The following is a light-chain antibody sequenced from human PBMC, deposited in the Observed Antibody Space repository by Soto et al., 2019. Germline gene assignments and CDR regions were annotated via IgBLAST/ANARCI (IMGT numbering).Light chain of an antibody. Sequence: QSVLTQPPSASGTPGQRVTISCSGSSSNIGSNTVNWYQQLPGTAPKLLIYKNNQRPSGVPDRFSGSKSDTSASLAISGLQSEDEADYYCSSYGGSNNYVFGTGTKLTVL. J-gene: IGLJ1*01. V-gene: IGLV1-44*01. CDR1: SSNIGSNT. CDR2: KNN. CDR3: SSYGGSNNYV.